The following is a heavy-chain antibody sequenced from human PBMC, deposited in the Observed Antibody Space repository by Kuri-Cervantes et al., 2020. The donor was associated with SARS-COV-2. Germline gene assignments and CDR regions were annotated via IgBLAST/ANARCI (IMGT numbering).Heavy chain of an antibody. CDR2: ISSDGSIR. V-gene: IGHV3-30*03. Sequence: GGSLRLSCEASGFAFSGSAMHWVRQAPGKGLEWVALISSDGSIRHYGDSVKGRFIISREDSKNTLYLQMNSLRVEDTAVYYCARDQSGSYYFGYFDYWGQGTLVTVSS. CDR3: ARDQSGSYYFGYFDY. D-gene: IGHD1-26*01. J-gene: IGHJ4*02. CDR1: GFAFSGSA.